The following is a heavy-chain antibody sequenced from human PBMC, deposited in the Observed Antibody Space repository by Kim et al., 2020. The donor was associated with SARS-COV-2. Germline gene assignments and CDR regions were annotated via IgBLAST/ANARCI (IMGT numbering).Heavy chain of an antibody. CDR1: GFTFSSYE. D-gene: IGHD3-10*01. J-gene: IGHJ4*02. Sequence: GGSLRLSCVVSGFTFSSYEMNWGRQAPGKGLEWVSYIGGSGSPIYYTDSVKGRFTISRDNAKNSLYLQMSSLRAEDTGVYYCVTSRGVRGSGGQGTLVTVSS. CDR2: IGGSGSPI. V-gene: IGHV3-48*03. CDR3: VTSRGVRGS.